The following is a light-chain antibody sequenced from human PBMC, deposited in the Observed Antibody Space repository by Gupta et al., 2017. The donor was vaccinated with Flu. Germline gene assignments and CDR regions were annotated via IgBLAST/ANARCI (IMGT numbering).Light chain of an antibody. J-gene: IGLJ1*01. CDR3: CSYVGSSTFV. V-gene: IGLV2-23*02. CDR2: DVD. CDR1: SSDIGSYNL. Sequence: QSALAQPASVSGSLGQSITVSCIGSSSDIGSYNLVSWYQHFPGRAPKLIIYDVDKRPSGVSSRFSASKSGNTASLTIAGLQAEDEATYYCCSYVGSSTFVFGTGSKVTVL.